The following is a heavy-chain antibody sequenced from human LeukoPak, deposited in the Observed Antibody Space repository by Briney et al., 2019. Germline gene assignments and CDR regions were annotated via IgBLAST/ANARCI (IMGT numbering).Heavy chain of an antibody. J-gene: IGHJ5*02. CDR3: ARDRARGVHDP. CDR2: IYYSGST. D-gene: IGHD3-10*01. V-gene: IGHV4-38-2*02. Sequence: SETLSLTCTVSGYSISSGYYWGWIRQPPGKGLEWIGSIYYSGSTYYNPSLKSRVTISVDTSKNQFSLKLSSVTAADTAVYYCARDRARGVHDPWGQGTLVTVSS. CDR1: GYSISSGYY.